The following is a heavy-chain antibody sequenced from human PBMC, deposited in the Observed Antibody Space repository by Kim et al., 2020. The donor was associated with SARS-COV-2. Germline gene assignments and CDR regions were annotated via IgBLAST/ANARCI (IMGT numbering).Heavy chain of an antibody. CDR1: GGSISSGGYS. V-gene: IGHV4-30-2*01. CDR3: ARGVRAFDI. Sequence: SETLSLTCAVSGGSISSGGYSWSWIRQPPGKGLEWIGYIYHSGSTYYNPSLKSRVTISVDRSKNQFSLKLSSVTAADTAVYYCARGVRAFDIWGQGTMVTVSS. CDR2: IYHSGST. J-gene: IGHJ3*02. D-gene: IGHD3-10*01.